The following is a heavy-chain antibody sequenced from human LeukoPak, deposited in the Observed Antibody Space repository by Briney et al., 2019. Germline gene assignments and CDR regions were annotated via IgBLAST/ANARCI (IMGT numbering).Heavy chain of an antibody. D-gene: IGHD6-13*01. Sequence: GGSLRLSCAASGFTVSSNYMSWVRQAPGKGLEWVSVIYSGGSTYSADSVKGRFTIPRDNSKSTLYPQMNSLRAEDTAVYYRARYIAAAATWGQGTLVTVSS. CDR1: GFTVSSNY. V-gene: IGHV3-66*01. J-gene: IGHJ4*02. CDR2: IYSGGST. CDR3: ARYIAAAAT.